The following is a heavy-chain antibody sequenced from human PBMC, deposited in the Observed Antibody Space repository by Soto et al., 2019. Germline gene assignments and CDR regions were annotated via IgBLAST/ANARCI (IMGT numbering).Heavy chain of an antibody. J-gene: IGHJ4*02. V-gene: IGHV3-23*01. CDR1: GFTFSTYA. CDR2: ISASGLNT. Sequence: EVQLLESGGKLVQPGGSLTLSCAASGFTFSTYAMAWVRQAPGKGLEWVSGISASGLNTDYADPVKGRFYISRDNSKNTVSLHLNNLSAEDTALYYCAKDLPRRTSRYFFEYWGQGTPVTVSS. CDR3: AKDLPRRTSRYFFEY.